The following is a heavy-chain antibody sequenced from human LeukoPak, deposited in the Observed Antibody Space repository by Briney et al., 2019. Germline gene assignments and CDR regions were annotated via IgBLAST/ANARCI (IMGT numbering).Heavy chain of an antibody. Sequence: PGGSLRLSCAPSGFTFDDYAMHWVPKAPGKGLGWVSGISWNSGSIGYADSVKGRFTISRDNAKNSLYLKMNSLRAEDTALYYCAKDILGDILTGIDYWGQGTLVTVSS. V-gene: IGHV3-9*01. CDR3: AKDILGDILTGIDY. J-gene: IGHJ4*02. CDR2: ISWNSGSI. D-gene: IGHD3-9*01. CDR1: GFTFDDYA.